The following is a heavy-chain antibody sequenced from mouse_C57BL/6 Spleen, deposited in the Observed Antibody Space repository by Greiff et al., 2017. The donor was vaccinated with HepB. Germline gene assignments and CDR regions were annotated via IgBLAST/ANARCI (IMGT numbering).Heavy chain of an antibody. D-gene: IGHD2-2*01. V-gene: IGHV5-4*03. CDR2: ISDGGSYT. Sequence: EVMLVESGGGLVKPGGSLKLSCAASGFTFSSYAMSWVRQTPEKRLEWVATISDGGSYTYYPDNVKGRFTISRDNAKNNLYLQMSHLKSEDTAMYYCARVLNYAYRGDYFDYWGQGTTLTVSS. CDR3: ARVLNYAYRGDYFDY. J-gene: IGHJ2*01. CDR1: GFTFSSYA.